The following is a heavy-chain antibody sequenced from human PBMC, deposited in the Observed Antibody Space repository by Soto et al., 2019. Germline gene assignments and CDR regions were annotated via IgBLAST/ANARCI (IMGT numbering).Heavy chain of an antibody. CDR1: GGTFSSYA. J-gene: IGHJ6*02. CDR2: IIPIFGTA. D-gene: IGHD1-26*01. Sequence: GASVKVSCKASGGTFSSYAISWVRQAPGQGLEWMGGIIPIFGTANYAQKFQGRVTITADESTSTAYMELSSLRSEDTAVYYCARGAVGATYYYYYGMDVWGQGTTVTVSS. CDR3: ARGAVGATYYYYYGMDV. V-gene: IGHV1-69*13.